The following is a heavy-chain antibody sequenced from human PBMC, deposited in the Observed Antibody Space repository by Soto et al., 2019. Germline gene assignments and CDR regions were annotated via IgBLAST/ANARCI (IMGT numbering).Heavy chain of an antibody. CDR1: GGSISSGDYY. D-gene: IGHD6-25*01. Sequence: QVQLQESGPGLVKPSQTLSLTCTVSGGSISSGDYYWSWIRHHPGQGLEGIGYIDYSGNTYFNPSLRNRVIISRDTSKNQSSLKLSSVTAADAAEYYCARGCGCVDFWGQGTLVTVSS. J-gene: IGHJ4*02. CDR2: IDYSGNT. CDR3: ARGCGCVDF. V-gene: IGHV4-31*03.